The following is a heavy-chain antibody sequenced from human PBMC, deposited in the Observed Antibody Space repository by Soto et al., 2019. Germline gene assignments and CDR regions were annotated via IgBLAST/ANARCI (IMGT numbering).Heavy chain of an antibody. V-gene: IGHV3-23*04. CDR2: ISGSGIST. J-gene: IGHJ6*02. D-gene: IGHD6-6*01. Sequence: EVQLVESGGGLVQPGGSLRLSCAASGFTFGNYAMSWVRQVPGKGLEWVATISGSGISTYNADSVKGRFTISRDNSESTMYLQMNSLSAEDTAVYYGAKSGGVAARPTFYYAMDVWGQGTTVTVSS. CDR1: GFTFGNYA. CDR3: AKSGGVAARPTFYYAMDV.